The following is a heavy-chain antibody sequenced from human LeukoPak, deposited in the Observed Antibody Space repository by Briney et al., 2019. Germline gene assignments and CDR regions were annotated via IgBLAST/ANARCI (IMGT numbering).Heavy chain of an antibody. Sequence: VASVKVSCKASGYTFTSYGISWVRQAPGQGLEWMGWISAYSGNTNYAQKFQGRVIMTTDTSTSTAYMDLRSLRSDDTAVYYCARAGYEYLIAGPDFWGQGTLVTVSS. V-gene: IGHV1-18*01. CDR3: ARAGYEYLIAGPDF. J-gene: IGHJ4*02. D-gene: IGHD5-12*01. CDR1: GYTFTSYG. CDR2: ISAYSGNT.